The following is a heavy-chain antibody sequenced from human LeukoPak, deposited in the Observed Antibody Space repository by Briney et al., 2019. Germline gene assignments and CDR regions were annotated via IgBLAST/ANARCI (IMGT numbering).Heavy chain of an antibody. J-gene: IGHJ3*02. CDR2: INHSGST. CDR3: ARVVGATDAFDI. CDR1: GGSISSSSYY. Sequence: PSETLSLTCTVSGGSISSSSYYWGWIRQPPGKGLEWIGEINHSGSTNYNPSLKSRVTISVDTSKNQFSLKLSSVTAADTAVYYCARVVGATDAFDIWGQGTMVTVSS. V-gene: IGHV4-39*07. D-gene: IGHD1-26*01.